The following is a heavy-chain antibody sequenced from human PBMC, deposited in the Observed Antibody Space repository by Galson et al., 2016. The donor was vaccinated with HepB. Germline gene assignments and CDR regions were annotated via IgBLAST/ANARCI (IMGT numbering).Heavy chain of an antibody. D-gene: IGHD1/OR15-1a*01. CDR1: GDSVSSITGV. Sequence: CAICGDSVSSITGVWNWIRQTPSRGLEWLGRTYYRSTWNNHYAESVRGRIAINPDTSKNQFSLQLESVTPEDTGIYFCARDSPGNSFFDFWGQGTLVTVSS. CDR3: ARDSPGNSFFDF. CDR2: TYYRSTWNN. V-gene: IGHV6-1*01. J-gene: IGHJ4*02.